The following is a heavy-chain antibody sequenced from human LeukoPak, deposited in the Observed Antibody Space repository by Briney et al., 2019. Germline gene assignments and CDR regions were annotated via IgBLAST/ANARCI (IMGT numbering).Heavy chain of an antibody. CDR2: VYTSGST. D-gene: IGHD3-9*01. CDR1: GGSISSYY. V-gene: IGHV4-4*07. J-gene: IGHJ4*02. CDR3: AREVSDYDILTGWIDY. Sequence: SETLSLTCTVSGGSISSYYWSWIRQPAGKGLEWIGRVYTSGSTNYNPSLKSRVTMSVDTSKNQFSLKLSSVTAADTAVYYCAREVSDYDILTGWIDYWGQGTLVSVSS.